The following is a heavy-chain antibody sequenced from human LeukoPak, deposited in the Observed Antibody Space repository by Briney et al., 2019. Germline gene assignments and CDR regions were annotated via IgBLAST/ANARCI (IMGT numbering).Heavy chain of an antibody. Sequence: GGSLRLSCEASGFTFSRYAMTWVRQAPGKGLEWVSSISSSSSYIYYADSVKGRFTISRDNAKNSLYLQMNSLRAEDTAVYYCATDAFDIWGQGTMVTVSS. J-gene: IGHJ3*02. CDR2: ISSSSSYI. CDR3: ATDAFDI. V-gene: IGHV3-21*01. CDR1: GFTFSRYA.